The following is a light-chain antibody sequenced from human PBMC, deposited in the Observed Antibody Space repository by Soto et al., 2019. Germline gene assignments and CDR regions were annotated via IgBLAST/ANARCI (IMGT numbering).Light chain of an antibody. Sequence: QSALTQAASVSGSPGQSITISCTGTNSDIGNYNLVSWYQQHPGKAPKLMIYDVSKRPSGVSNRFSGSKSDNTASLTISGVQAEDEADYYCCSYAGTRDVFGGGTKLTVL. CDR1: NSDIGNYNL. J-gene: IGLJ2*01. V-gene: IGLV2-23*02. CDR3: CSYAGTRDV. CDR2: DVS.